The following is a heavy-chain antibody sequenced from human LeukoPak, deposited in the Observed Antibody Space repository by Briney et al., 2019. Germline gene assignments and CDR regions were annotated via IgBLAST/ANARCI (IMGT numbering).Heavy chain of an antibody. CDR3: ASGGSGNYHDY. D-gene: IGHD3-10*01. CDR1: GGSISSYY. Sequence: SETLSLTCTVSGGSISSYYWSWIRQPPGKGLEWIGYIYYSGSPNYSPSLKSRVTISVDTSKNQFSLRLSSVTAADTAVYYCASGGSGNYHDYWGQGTLVTVSS. V-gene: IGHV4-59*01. J-gene: IGHJ4*02. CDR2: IYYSGSP.